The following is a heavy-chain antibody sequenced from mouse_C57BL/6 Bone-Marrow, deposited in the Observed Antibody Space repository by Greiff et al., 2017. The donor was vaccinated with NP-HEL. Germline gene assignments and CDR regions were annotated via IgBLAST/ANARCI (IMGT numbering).Heavy chain of an antibody. Sequence: QVQLQQPGAELVMPGASVKLSCKASGYTFTSYWMHWVKQRPGQGLEWIGEIDPSDSYTNYNQKFKGKFTLTVDKSSSTAYMQLSSLTSEDSAVYYCAREMDIEFITTVVATGAFAYWGQGTLVTVSA. CDR2: IDPSDSYT. J-gene: IGHJ3*01. CDR3: AREMDIEFITTVVATGAFAY. D-gene: IGHD1-1*01. V-gene: IGHV1-69*01. CDR1: GYTFTSYW.